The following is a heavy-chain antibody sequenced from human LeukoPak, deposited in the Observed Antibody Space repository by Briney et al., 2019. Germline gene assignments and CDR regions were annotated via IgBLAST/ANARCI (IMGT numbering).Heavy chain of an antibody. CDR1: GFTFDDYA. Sequence: PGGSLRLSCAASGFTFDDYAMHSVRQAPGKGLERVSLISWDGGSTYYADSVKGRFTISRDNSKNSLYLQMNSLRAEDTALYYCAKDAGSTAYYGMDVWGQGTTVTVSS. V-gene: IGHV3-43D*03. D-gene: IGHD3-10*01. CDR3: AKDAGSTAYYGMDV. CDR2: ISWDGGST. J-gene: IGHJ6*02.